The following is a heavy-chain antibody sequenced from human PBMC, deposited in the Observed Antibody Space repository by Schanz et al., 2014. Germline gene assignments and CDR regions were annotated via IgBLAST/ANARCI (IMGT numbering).Heavy chain of an antibody. J-gene: IGHJ6*03. V-gene: IGHV4-61*02. Sequence: VQLQESGPGLVKPSQTLSLTCTVSGGSISSNNYYWIWIRQPAGEALEYIGRIYATGSPNYNPSLKARVSISQDPSKNQFSLNMPSVTAADTAVYYCASSGYDWWYYYDMDVWGKGTTVTVSS. D-gene: IGHD5-12*01. CDR2: IYATGSP. CDR3: ASSGYDWWYYYDMDV. CDR1: GGSISSNNYY.